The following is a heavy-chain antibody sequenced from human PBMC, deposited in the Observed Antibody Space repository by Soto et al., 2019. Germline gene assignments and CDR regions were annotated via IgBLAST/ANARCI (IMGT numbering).Heavy chain of an antibody. CDR3: ASQQWLVRVYYFDY. D-gene: IGHD6-19*01. J-gene: IGHJ4*02. V-gene: IGHV1-69*02. CDR1: GGTFSSYT. Sequence: SVKVSCKASGGTFSSYTISWVRQAPGQGLEWMGRIIPILGIANYAQKFQGRVTITADKSTSTAYMELSSLRSEDTAVYYCASQQWLVRVYYFDYWGQGTLVTVSS. CDR2: IIPILGIA.